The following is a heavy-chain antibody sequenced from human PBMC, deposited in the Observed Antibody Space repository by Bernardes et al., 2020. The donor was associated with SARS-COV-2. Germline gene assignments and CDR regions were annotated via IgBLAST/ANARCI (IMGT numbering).Heavy chain of an antibody. D-gene: IGHD2-2*01. CDR2: ISAYNGAT. J-gene: IGHJ4*02. CDR1: GYTFSSHG. Sequence: ASVKVSCTASGYTFSSHGITWVRQAPGQGLEWVGWISAYNGATDSAQKFQGRLTMTTDRSTSTDYMELRNLRSDDTAMYYCARDGRLVMKYHGNYYFDGWGRGTLVT. V-gene: IGHV1-18*04. CDR3: ARDGRLVMKYHGNYYFDG.